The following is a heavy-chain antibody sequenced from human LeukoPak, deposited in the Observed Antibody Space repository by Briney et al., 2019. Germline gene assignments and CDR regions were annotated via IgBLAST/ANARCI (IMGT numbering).Heavy chain of an antibody. V-gene: IGHV4-59*01. J-gene: IGHJ4*02. Sequence: SETLSLTCTVSGGSISSYYWSWIRQPPGKGLEWIGYIYYSGSTNYNPSLESRVTISVDTSKNQFSLKLSSVTAADTAVYYCARVTVTYYFDYWGQGTLVTVSS. CDR2: IYYSGST. CDR1: GGSISSYY. D-gene: IGHD4-17*01. CDR3: ARVTVTYYFDY.